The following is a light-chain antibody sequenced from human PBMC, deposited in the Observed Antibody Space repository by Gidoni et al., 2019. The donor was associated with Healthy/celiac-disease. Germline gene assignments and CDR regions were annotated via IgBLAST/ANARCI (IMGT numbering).Light chain of an antibody. CDR1: QSVSSY. J-gene: IGKJ4*01. CDR3: QQSCSTPLT. Sequence: DTQMTQSPSSLSASVGDRVTLTCRASQSVSSYLNWYQQKPGKAPKLLIYAASSLQSGVPPRFSGSGSGTDFTLTISSLEPEDFAAYYCQQSCSTPLTFGAGTKVEIK. V-gene: IGKV1-39*01. CDR2: AAS.